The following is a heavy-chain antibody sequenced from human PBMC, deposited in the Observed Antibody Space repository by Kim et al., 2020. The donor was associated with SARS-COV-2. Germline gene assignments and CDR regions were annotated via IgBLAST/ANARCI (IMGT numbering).Heavy chain of an antibody. J-gene: IGHJ3*02. D-gene: IGHD3-22*01. CDR3: ARDICDSSGCGVDWGAFDI. V-gene: IGHV3-30-3*01. CDR2: ISYDGSNK. CDR1: GFTFSSYA. Sequence: GGSLRLSCAASGFTFSSYAMHWVRQAPGKGLEWVAVISYDGSNKYYADSVKGRFTISRDNSKNTLYLQMNSLSAEDTAVYYCARDICDSSGCGVDWGAFDIWGRGTMVTVSS.